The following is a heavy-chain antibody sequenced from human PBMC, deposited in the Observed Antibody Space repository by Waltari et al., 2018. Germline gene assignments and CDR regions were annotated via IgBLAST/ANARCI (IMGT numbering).Heavy chain of an antibody. CDR3: TRDLPDGDIDY. V-gene: IGHV3-48*03. CDR1: GFRSNNYE. J-gene: IGHJ4*02. D-gene: IGHD2-21*02. Sequence: EVQLMESGGGLVQPGGSLRLSCAASGFRSNNYETNWVRQAPGKGLEWVSYISSSGETVFYAESVQGRFTISRDNAKSALYLQMNSVRAEDTAVYYCTRDLPDGDIDYWGQGTLVNVSS. CDR2: ISSSGETV.